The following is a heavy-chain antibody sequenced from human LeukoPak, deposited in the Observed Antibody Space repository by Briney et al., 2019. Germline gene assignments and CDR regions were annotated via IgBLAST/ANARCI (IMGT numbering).Heavy chain of an antibody. CDR1: GFTFSSYA. D-gene: IGHD6-19*01. Sequence: SGGSLRLSCAASGFTFSSYAMHWVRQAPGKGLEWVAVISYDGNNKYYADSVKGRFTISRDNSKNTLYLQMNSLRAEDTAVYYCARDGAEQWLVPYDYWGEGTLVTVSS. J-gene: IGHJ4*02. CDR2: ISYDGNNK. CDR3: ARDGAEQWLVPYDY. V-gene: IGHV3-30-3*01.